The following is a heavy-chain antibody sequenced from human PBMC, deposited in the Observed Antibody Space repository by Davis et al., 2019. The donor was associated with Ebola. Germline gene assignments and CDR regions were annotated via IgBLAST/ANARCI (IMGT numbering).Heavy chain of an antibody. CDR3: ARDIGYSDGWPDYYYYGMDV. J-gene: IGHJ6*02. Sequence: PGGSLRLSCAASGFTFSSYGMHWVRQAPGKGLEWVAVIWYDGSNKYYADSVKGRFTISRDNSKNTFNLQMNSLTAEDTAVYYCARDIGYSDGWPDYYYYGMDVWGQGTTVTVSS. D-gene: IGHD6-19*01. CDR1: GFTFSSYG. V-gene: IGHV3-33*01. CDR2: IWYDGSNK.